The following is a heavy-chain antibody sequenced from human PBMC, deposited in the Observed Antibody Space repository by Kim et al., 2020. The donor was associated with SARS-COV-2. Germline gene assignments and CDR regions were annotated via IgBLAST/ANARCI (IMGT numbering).Heavy chain of an antibody. Sequence: GGSLRLSCAASGFTVSDYGMNWVRQAPGKGLEWVSSIGPGSGSTYYADSVKGRFTISRDNAKSSLYLQMNSLRVEDSALYYCARGGFPRVWGQGTLVTAS. CDR1: GFTVSDYG. CDR2: IGPGSGST. D-gene: IGHD3-16*01. J-gene: IGHJ4*02. CDR3: ARGGFPRV. V-gene: IGHV3-21*01.